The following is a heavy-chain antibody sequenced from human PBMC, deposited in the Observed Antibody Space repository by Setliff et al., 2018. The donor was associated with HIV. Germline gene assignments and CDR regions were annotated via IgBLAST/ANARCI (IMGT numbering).Heavy chain of an antibody. Sequence: PSETLSLTCTVSGGSISSGSYYWSWIRQHPGKGLEYIGCLYFRGTTHYNPSPKSRVDISVDASNNQFSLHLSSVTAADTAVYFCARGGIQLPDFWGQGRLVTVSS. CDR2: LYFRGTT. V-gene: IGHV4-31*03. J-gene: IGHJ4*02. CDR3: ARGGIQLPDF. D-gene: IGHD1-1*01. CDR1: GGSISSGSYY.